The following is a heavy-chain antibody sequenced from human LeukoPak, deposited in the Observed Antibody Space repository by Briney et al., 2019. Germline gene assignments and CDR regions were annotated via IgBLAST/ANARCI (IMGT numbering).Heavy chain of an antibody. D-gene: IGHD3-3*01. CDR2: INWNGGST. CDR1: GFTVSSNY. CDR3: ARRITIFGVVIISPNGYSMDV. Sequence: GGSLRLSCAASGFTVSSNYMSWVRQAPGKGLEWVSGINWNGGSTGYADSVKGRFTISRDNAKNSLYLQTNSLRAEDTALYYCARRITIFGVVIISPNGYSMDVWGKGTTVTVSS. J-gene: IGHJ6*03. V-gene: IGHV3-20*04.